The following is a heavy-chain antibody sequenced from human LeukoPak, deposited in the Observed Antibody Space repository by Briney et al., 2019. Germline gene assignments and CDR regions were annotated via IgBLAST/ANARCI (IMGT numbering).Heavy chain of an antibody. J-gene: IGHJ4*02. CDR3: VRDPDALDF. Sequence: GGSLRLSCAASGFTFSSYSMNWVRQAPGKGLEWVAYIRSSGSPIYYAGSVKGRFTISRDNAKTSLYLQMNSLRDEDTAVYYCVRDPDALDFWGQGTPVTVSS. CDR2: IRSSGSPI. CDR1: GFTFSSYS. V-gene: IGHV3-48*02.